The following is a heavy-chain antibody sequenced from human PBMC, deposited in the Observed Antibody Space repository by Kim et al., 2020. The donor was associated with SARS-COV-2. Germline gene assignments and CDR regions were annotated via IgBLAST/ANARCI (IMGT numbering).Heavy chain of an antibody. V-gene: IGHV4-39*01. D-gene: IGHD4-4*01. CDR2: IYYSGST. J-gene: IGHJ5*02. Sequence: SETLSLTCTVSGGSISSSSYYWGWIRQPPGKGLEWIGSIYYSGSTYYNPSLKSRVTISVDTSKNQFSLKLSSVTAADTAVYYCARWGYSKGFFVGRSWGQGTLVTVSS. CDR3: ARWGYSKGFFVGRS. CDR1: GGSISSSSYY.